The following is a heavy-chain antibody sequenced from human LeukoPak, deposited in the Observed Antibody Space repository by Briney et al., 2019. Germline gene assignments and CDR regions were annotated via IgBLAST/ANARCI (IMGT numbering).Heavy chain of an antibody. CDR3: ARDSWNYERDYYYYYYMDV. D-gene: IGHD1-7*01. CDR1: GGTFSSYA. Sequence: GASVKVSCKASGGTFSSYAISWVRQAPGQGLEWMGGIIPIFGTANYAQKFQGRVTITTDESTSTAYMELSSLRSEDTAVYCCARDSWNYERDYYYYYYMDVWGKGTAVTVSS. CDR2: IIPIFGTA. J-gene: IGHJ6*03. V-gene: IGHV1-69*05.